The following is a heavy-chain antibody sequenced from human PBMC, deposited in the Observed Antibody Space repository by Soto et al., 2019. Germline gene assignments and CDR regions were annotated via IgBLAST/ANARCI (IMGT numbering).Heavy chain of an antibody. CDR1: GYTFTSYG. J-gene: IGHJ6*02. Sequence: AASVKVSCKASGYTFTSYGISWVRQAPGQGLEWMGWISGYNGDTNYAQKFQGRVSMTIDTSTTTAYMELRSLTSDDTAVYYCAKNGQPPYYYYGLDVWGQGTKVTVSS. CDR3: AKNGQPPYYYYGLDV. CDR2: ISGYNGDT. D-gene: IGHD2-8*01. V-gene: IGHV1-18*01.